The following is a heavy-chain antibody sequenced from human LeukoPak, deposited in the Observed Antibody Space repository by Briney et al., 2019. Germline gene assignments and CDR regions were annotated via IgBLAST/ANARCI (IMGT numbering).Heavy chain of an antibody. V-gene: IGHV3-48*02. J-gene: IGHJ5*01. Sequence: GGSLRLSCAASGFTVSSYSMNWVRQAPGKGLEWISYITSSSSTIYYGDSVKGRFTISRDNAKNSLYLQMNSLRDEDTAVYYCARGTSPFDPWGRGTLVTVSS. CDR1: GFTVSSYS. CDR3: ARGTSPFDP. CDR2: ITSSSSTI.